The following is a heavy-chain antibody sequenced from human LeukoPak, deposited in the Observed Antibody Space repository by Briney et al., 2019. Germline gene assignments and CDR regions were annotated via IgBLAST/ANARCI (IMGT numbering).Heavy chain of an antibody. CDR2: ISGSGDST. J-gene: IGHJ5*02. D-gene: IGHD3-16*01. CDR3: AKRGESIMISFGGVPRWFDP. Sequence: PGGSLRLSCAASGFTFSSYAMSWVRQAPGKGLEWVSAISGSGDSTYYADSVKGRFTISRGNSKNTLYLQMNSLRAEDTAVYYCAKRGESIMISFGGVPRWFDPWGQGTLVTVSS. CDR1: GFTFSSYA. V-gene: IGHV3-23*01.